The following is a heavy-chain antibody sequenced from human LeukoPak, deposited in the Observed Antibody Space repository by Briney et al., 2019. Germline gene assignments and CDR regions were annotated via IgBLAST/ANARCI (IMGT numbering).Heavy chain of an antibody. CDR3: ATGRRFIGGLYYDSSGYYSPLDY. V-gene: IGHV1-24*01. D-gene: IGHD3-22*01. CDR2: FDPEDGET. J-gene: IGHJ4*02. CDR1: GYTLTELS. Sequence: GASVKVSCKVSGYTLTELSMHWVRQAPGKGLEWMGGFDPEDGETIYAQKFQGRVTMTEDTSTDTAYMELSSLRSEDTAVYYCATGRRFIGGLYYDSSGYYSPLDYWGQGTLVTVSS.